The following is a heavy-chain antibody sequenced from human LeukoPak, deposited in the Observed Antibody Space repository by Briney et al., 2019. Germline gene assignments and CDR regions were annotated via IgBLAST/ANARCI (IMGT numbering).Heavy chain of an antibody. CDR2: IYRGDLT. CDR1: GFTVSSNH. CDR3: AKAGHIGWDYFDY. D-gene: IGHD3-16*01. V-gene: IGHV3-66*01. Sequence: GGSLRLSCAASGFTVSSNHMSWVRQAPGKGLEWVSMIYRGDLTYYADSVKGRFSISRDNSQNTLYLQMNSLKAEDTAVYYCAKAGHIGWDYFDYWGQGTLVTVSS. J-gene: IGHJ4*02.